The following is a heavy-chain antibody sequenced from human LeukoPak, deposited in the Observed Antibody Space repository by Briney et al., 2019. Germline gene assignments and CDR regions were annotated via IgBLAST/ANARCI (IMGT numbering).Heavy chain of an antibody. Sequence: GGSLRLSCAASGFTFSSYAMSWVRQAPGKGLEWVSAISGSGGSTYYADSVKGRFTISRDNPKNTLYLQMNSLRAEDTAVYYCVRDDDRPDNGLDYWGQGTLVTVSS. J-gene: IGHJ4*02. D-gene: IGHD3-22*01. CDR1: GFTFSSYA. V-gene: IGHV3-23*01. CDR3: VRDDDRPDNGLDY. CDR2: ISGSGGST.